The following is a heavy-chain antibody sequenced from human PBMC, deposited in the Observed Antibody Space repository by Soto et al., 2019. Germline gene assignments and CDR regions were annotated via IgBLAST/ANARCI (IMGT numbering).Heavy chain of an antibody. D-gene: IGHD5-18*01. CDR3: AKDLADVDTAMGLDY. J-gene: IGHJ4*02. V-gene: IGHV3-30*18. Sequence: GGSLRLSCAAAGFTFSSYGMHWVRQAPGKGLEWVAVISYDGSNKYYADSVKGRFTISRDNSKNTLYLQMNSLRAEDTAVYYCAKDLADVDTAMGLDYWGQGTLVTAPQ. CDR2: ISYDGSNK. CDR1: GFTFSSYG.